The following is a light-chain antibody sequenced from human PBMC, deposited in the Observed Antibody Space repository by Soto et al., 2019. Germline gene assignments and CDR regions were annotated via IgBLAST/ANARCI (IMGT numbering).Light chain of an antibody. Sequence: DIQMTQSPSTLPASVGAKITIICRASQSFIRWLAWYQHRPGKGPKLLIYKASNLQGGVSSRFSGSGSGTEFTLTISGLQPDDFATYYCQQYYTCPWTFGHGTKVEIK. CDR1: QSFIRW. V-gene: IGKV1-5*03. CDR3: QQYYTCPWT. J-gene: IGKJ1*01. CDR2: KAS.